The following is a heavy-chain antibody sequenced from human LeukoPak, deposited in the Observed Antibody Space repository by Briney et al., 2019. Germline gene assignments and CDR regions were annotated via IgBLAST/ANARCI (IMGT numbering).Heavy chain of an antibody. D-gene: IGHD4-23*01. CDR1: GGTFSSYA. J-gene: IGHJ4*02. V-gene: IGHV1-69*13. CDR3: ARAVLFGNNSPFDS. Sequence: SVKVSCKASGGTFSSYAISWVRQAPGQGLEWMGGIIPIFGTANYAQKFQGRVTITADESTSTAYMELSRLRSDDTAVYYCARAVLFGNNSPFDSWGQGTLVTVSS. CDR2: IIPIFGTA.